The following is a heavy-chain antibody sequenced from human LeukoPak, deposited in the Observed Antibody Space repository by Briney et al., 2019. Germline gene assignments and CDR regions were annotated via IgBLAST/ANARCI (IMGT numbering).Heavy chain of an antibody. CDR2: ISSSGSTI. CDR1: GFTFSSYE. D-gene: IGHD1-7*01. CDR3: AKVAPYGNYVFDY. V-gene: IGHV3-48*03. J-gene: IGHJ4*02. Sequence: GGSLRLSCAASGFTFSSYEMNWVRQAPGKGLEWVSYISSSGSTIYYADSVKGRFTVSRDNAKNSLYLHLNSLGAEDTAVYYCAKVAPYGNYVFDYWGQGTLVTVSS.